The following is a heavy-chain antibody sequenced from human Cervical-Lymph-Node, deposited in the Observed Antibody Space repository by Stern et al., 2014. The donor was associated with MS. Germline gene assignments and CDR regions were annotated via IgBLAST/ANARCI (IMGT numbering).Heavy chain of an antibody. Sequence: QVQLQESGPGLAKPSETLSLTCSVSGYSISSGYYWVWIRQPPGKGLEGMASIFHDGTTYYNPSLDSRGSIPQDTSKTHFSLKVTSVTAADTALYYCARLGSYAFDIWGQGTTVTVSS. J-gene: IGHJ3*02. CDR1: GYSISSGYY. CDR3: ARLGSYAFDI. V-gene: IGHV4-38-2*02. D-gene: IGHD1-1*01. CDR2: IFHDGTT.